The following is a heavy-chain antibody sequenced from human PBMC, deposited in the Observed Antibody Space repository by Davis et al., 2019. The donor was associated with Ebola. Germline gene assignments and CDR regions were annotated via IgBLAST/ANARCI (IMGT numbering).Heavy chain of an antibody. CDR1: GFTFSNAW. CDR3: TTLDVDTAMWFAFDI. J-gene: IGHJ3*02. CDR2: IKSKTDGGTT. D-gene: IGHD5-18*01. Sequence: GESLKISCAASGFTFSNAWMSWVRQAPGKGLEWVGRIKSKTDGGTTDYAAPVKGRFTISRDDSKNTLYLQMNSLKTEDTAVYYCTTLDVDTAMWFAFDIWGQGTMVTVSS. V-gene: IGHV3-15*01.